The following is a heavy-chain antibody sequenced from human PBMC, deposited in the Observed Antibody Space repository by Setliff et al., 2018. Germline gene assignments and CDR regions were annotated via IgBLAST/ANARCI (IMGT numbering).Heavy chain of an antibody. J-gene: IGHJ6*03. D-gene: IGHD6-13*01. CDR2: ISDSGGST. Sequence: GGSLRLSCAASGFTVSTYAMSWVRQAPGKGLEWVSAISDSGGSTFYVDSVNGRFTISRDNSKNTLYLQMNSLRVEDTAVYYCAKVPGISTAGQTDSYYYYYYYMDVWGKGTTVTVSS. CDR1: GFTVSTYA. CDR3: AKVPGISTAGQTDSYYYYYYYMDV. V-gene: IGHV3-23*01.